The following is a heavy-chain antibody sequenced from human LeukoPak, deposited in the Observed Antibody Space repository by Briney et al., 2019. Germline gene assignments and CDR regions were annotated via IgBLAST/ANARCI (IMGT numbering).Heavy chain of an antibody. V-gene: IGHV3-23*01. J-gene: IGHJ5*02. CDR1: GFTFITCA. CDR2: ISDSGVYT. Sequence: PGGSLRLSCAASGFTFITCAMNWVRQAPGKGLEWVSAISDSGVYTYYADSVKGRFTISRDNSKNTLFLQMNSLRTEDTAIYYCAKDPGGSDYWFDPWGQGTLVTVSS. D-gene: IGHD1-26*01. CDR3: AKDPGGSDYWFDP.